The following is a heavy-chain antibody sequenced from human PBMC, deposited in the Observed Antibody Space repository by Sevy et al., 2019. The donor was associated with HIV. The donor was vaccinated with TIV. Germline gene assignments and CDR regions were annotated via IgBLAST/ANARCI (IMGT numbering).Heavy chain of an antibody. V-gene: IGHV3-7*01. CDR1: GFTFSSYW. CDR2: IKQDGSEK. CDR3: ARVGGVDTAMVAPDS. D-gene: IGHD5-18*01. J-gene: IGHJ4*02. Sequence: GGSLRLSCAASGFTFSSYWMSWVRQAPGKGLEWVANIKQDGSEKYFVNSVKGRFTISRDNAKNSVYLQMNSLRAEDTAVYYCARVGGVDTAMVAPDSWGQGTLVTVSS.